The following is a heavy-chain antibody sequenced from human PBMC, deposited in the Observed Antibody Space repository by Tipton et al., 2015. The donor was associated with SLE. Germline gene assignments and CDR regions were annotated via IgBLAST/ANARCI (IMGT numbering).Heavy chain of an antibody. Sequence: SLRLSCAASGFNFSYNYMSWVRQAPGKGLEWVSIIYSDGSTYYGDSVKGRFTISRDNAKNSLFLQMNSLRAEDTAVYYCARAALRYFDWLSTYYYGMDVWGQGTTVTVSS. CDR3: ARAALRYFDWLSTYYYGMDV. J-gene: IGHJ6*02. CDR2: IYSDGST. CDR1: GFNFSYNY. V-gene: IGHV3-53*05. D-gene: IGHD3-9*01.